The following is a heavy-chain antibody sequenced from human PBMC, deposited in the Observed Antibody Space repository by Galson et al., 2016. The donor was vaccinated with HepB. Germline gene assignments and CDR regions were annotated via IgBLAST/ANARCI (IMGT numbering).Heavy chain of an antibody. Sequence: QVQLQASGPGLVNPSETLSLTCTVPGDSISSYYWSWIRQPPGKGLEFMGYIHYSGSPSYSPSLKSRVTISVDTSKNQFSLNLSSVTAADTAVYYCARKAVLLYGLDVWGQGTPVTVSS. J-gene: IGHJ6*02. CDR3: ARKAVLLYGLDV. V-gene: IGHV4-59*01. CDR1: GDSISSYY. CDR2: IHYSGSP. D-gene: IGHD6-19*01.